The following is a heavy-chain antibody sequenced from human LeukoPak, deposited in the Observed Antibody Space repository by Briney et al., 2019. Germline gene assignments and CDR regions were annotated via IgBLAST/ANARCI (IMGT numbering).Heavy chain of an antibody. D-gene: IGHD1-26*01. CDR1: GFIFTNYF. V-gene: IGHV3-7*01. CDR3: AKGDWYFDY. Sequence: GGSLRLSCAASGFIFTNYFMSWVRQAPGKGLEWVASIKHDGSEKYYVDSVGGRFTISRDNTMNSLYLQMNSLRAEDTAVYYCAKGDWYFDYWGQGTLVTVSS. J-gene: IGHJ4*02. CDR2: IKHDGSEK.